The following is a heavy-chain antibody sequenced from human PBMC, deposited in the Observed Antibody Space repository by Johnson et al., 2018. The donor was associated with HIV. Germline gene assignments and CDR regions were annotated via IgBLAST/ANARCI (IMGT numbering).Heavy chain of an antibody. CDR1: GFTFDDYG. CDR3: AKGRTYYYDSSGSPWDAFDI. J-gene: IGHJ3*02. D-gene: IGHD3-22*01. CDR2: ISWNSGSI. Sequence: VQLVESGGGVVRPGGSLRLSCAASGFTFDDYGMHWVRQAPGKGLEWVSGISWNSGSIGYADSVKGRFTISRDNAKNSLYLQMNSLRAEDTALYYCAKGRTYYYDSSGSPWDAFDIWGQGTMVTVSS. V-gene: IGHV3-9*01.